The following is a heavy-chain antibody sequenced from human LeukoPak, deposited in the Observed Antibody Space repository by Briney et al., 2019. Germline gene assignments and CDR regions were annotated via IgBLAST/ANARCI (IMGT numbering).Heavy chain of an antibody. J-gene: IGHJ3*02. CDR1: GFTFSGYW. Sequence: PGGSLRLSCAASGFTFSGYWMSCVRQAPGKGLEGVANIKQDGSEKYYVDSVKGRFTISRDNAKNSLYLQMNSLRAEDTAVYYCARDPYIAAAGTADAFDIWGQGTMVTVSS. CDR2: IKQDGSEK. CDR3: ARDPYIAAAGTADAFDI. V-gene: IGHV3-7*01. D-gene: IGHD6-13*01.